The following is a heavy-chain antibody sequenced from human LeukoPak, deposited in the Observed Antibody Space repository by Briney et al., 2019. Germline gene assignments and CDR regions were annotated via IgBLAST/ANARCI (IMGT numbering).Heavy chain of an antibody. CDR3: ARAPSYTIYYYYMDV. Sequence: GESLKISCKGSGYSFTSYWIGWVRQMPGKGLEWMGWISPYNGNTDYAQKLQGRVTLTTDTSTSTAYMEMRSLRSDDTAVYYCARAPSYTIYYYYMDVWGKGTTVTISS. D-gene: IGHD3-10*01. J-gene: IGHJ6*03. V-gene: IGHV1-18*04. CDR1: GYSFTSYW. CDR2: ISPYNGNT.